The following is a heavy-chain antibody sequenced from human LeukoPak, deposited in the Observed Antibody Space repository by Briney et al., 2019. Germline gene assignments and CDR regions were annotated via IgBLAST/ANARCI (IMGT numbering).Heavy chain of an antibody. J-gene: IGHJ4*02. CDR2: VGGSGGNI. CDR3: AKGSYYYGSGSLFAG. CDR1: GFTFSSHA. V-gene: IGHV3-23*01. Sequence: GGSLRLSCAASGFTFSSHAMSWVRQAPGKGLEWVSSVGGSGGNIFYADSVKGRFTISRDNSNNTLFLQMNSLRAGDTAVYYCAKGSYYYGSGSLFAGWGQGTLVTVSS. D-gene: IGHD3-10*01.